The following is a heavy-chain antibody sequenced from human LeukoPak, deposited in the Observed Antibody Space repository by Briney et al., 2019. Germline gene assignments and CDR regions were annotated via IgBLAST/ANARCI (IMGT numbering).Heavy chain of an antibody. D-gene: IGHD6-13*01. CDR3: ARGTAAGLEPFDY. CDR2: INPNSGGT. Sequence: ASVKVSCKASGYTFTGYYMHWVRQAPGQGLEWVGWINPNSGGTNYAQKFQGRVTMTRDTSISTAYMELSRLRSDDTAVYYCARGTAAGLEPFDYWGQGTLVTVSS. J-gene: IGHJ4*02. CDR1: GYTFTGYY. V-gene: IGHV1-2*02.